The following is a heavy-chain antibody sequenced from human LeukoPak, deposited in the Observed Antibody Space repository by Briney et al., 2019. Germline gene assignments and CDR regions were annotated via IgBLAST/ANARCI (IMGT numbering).Heavy chain of an antibody. Sequence: GGSLRLSCVATGFTFKSVSMSWVRQAPGKGLEWVAFIGHVAGDIFYADSVKGRFTISRDDANDSVYLQMNSLRVDDTAVYFCARDPYTGSIFDYWGHGTLVTVSS. D-gene: IGHD1-1*01. CDR3: ARDPYTGSIFDY. V-gene: IGHV3-21*01. CDR1: GFTFKSVS. J-gene: IGHJ4*01. CDR2: IGHVAGDI.